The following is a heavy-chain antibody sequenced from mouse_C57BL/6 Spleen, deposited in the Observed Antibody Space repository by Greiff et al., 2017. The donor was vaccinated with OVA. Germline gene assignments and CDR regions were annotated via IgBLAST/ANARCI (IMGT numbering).Heavy chain of an antibody. CDR2: IDPETGGT. J-gene: IGHJ3*01. CDR3: TSPAYYSNLGFAY. D-gene: IGHD2-5*01. V-gene: IGHV1-15*01. CDR1: GYTFTDYE. Sequence: QVHVKQSGAELVRPGASVTLSCKASGYTFTDYEMHWVKQTPVHGLEWIGAIDPETGGTAYNQKFKGKAILTADKSSSTAYMELRSLTSEDSAVYYCTSPAYYSNLGFAYWGQGTLVTVSA.